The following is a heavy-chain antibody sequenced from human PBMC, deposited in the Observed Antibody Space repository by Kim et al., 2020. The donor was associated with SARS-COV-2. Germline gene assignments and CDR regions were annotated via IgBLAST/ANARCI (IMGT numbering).Heavy chain of an antibody. CDR2: ISYDGSNK. V-gene: IGHV3-30*18. J-gene: IGHJ4*02. CDR3: AKNPPPHCSGGSCTGDY. CDR1: GFTFSSYG. D-gene: IGHD2-15*01. Sequence: GGSLRLSCAASGFTFSSYGMHWVRQAPGKGLEWVAVISYDGSNKYYADSVKGRFTISRDNSKNTLYLQMNSLRAEDTAVYYCAKNPPPHCSGGSCTGDYWGQGTLVTVSS.